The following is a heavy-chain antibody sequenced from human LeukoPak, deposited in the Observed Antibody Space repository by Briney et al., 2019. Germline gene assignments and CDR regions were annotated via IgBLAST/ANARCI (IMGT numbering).Heavy chain of an antibody. CDR2: ISYDGSTK. Sequence: PGRSLRLSCAASGFIFSTHGMHWVRRAPGKGLEWVSLISYDGSTKYYADSVEGRFTISRDNSKSTLYLQLNSLRVEDTAVYYCAKDRHFYGAGTYYNLDYWGQGTLVTVSS. V-gene: IGHV3-30*18. CDR1: GFIFSTHG. J-gene: IGHJ4*02. CDR3: AKDRHFYGAGTYYNLDY. D-gene: IGHD3-10*01.